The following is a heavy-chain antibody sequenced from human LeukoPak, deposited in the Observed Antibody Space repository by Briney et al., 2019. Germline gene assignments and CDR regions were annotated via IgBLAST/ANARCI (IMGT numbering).Heavy chain of an antibody. J-gene: IGHJ4*02. CDR2: ISSGGST. CDR1: GGSISSSGYY. D-gene: IGHD5-18*01. Sequence: KPSETLSLTCTVSGGSISSSGYYWGWIRQPPGKGLERIGSISSGGSTHYIPSLKSRVTISVDTPKNQFSLKLSSVTAADTALYYCAITRGYSYGYLDYWGQGTLVTVSS. CDR3: AITRGYSYGYLDY. V-gene: IGHV4-39*01.